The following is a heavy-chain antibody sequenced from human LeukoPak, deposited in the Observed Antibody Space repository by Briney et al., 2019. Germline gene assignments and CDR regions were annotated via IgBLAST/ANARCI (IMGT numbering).Heavy chain of an antibody. CDR2: IYYSGST. Sequence: SETLSLTCTVSGGSISSSSYYWSWIRQPPGKGLEWIGYIYYSGSTNYNPSLKSRVTISVDTSKNQFSLKLSSVTAADTAVYYCARHCSSTSCYALDYWGQGTLVTVSS. CDR1: GGSISSSSYY. J-gene: IGHJ4*02. D-gene: IGHD2-2*01. V-gene: IGHV4-61*05. CDR3: ARHCSSTSCYALDY.